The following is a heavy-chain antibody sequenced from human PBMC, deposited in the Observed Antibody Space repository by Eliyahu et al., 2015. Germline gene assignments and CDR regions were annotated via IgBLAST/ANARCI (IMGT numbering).Heavy chain of an antibody. CDR2: IYYSGST. CDR3: ARRGGFGEFYYYYGMDV. J-gene: IGHJ6*02. D-gene: IGHD3-10*01. CDR1: XXSISSYY. Sequence: QVQLQESGPGLVKPSETLSLTCTVSXXSISSYYWSWIRQPPGKGLEWIGYIYYSGSTNXNPSLKSRVTISVDTSKNQFSLKLSSVTAADTAVYYCARRGGFGEFYYYYGMDVWGQGTTVTVSS. V-gene: IGHV4-59*08.